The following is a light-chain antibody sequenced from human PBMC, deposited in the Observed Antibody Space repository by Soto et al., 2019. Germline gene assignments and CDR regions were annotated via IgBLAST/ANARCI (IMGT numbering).Light chain of an antibody. CDR1: SSNIGAGYD. CDR2: GNS. J-gene: IGLJ1*01. CDR3: QSYDSTLSARYV. Sequence: QSVLTQPPSVSGAPGQRVTISCTGSSSNIGAGYDVHWYQQRPGTAPKLLISGNSNRPSGVPDRFSGSTSGTSASLAITGFQAEDEGDYYCQSYDSTLSARYVFGTGTKLTVL. V-gene: IGLV1-40*01.